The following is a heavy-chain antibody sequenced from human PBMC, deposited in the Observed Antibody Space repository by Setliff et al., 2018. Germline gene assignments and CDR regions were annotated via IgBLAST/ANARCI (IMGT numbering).Heavy chain of an antibody. CDR1: GFNPRAYA. Sequence: GGSLRLSCAASGFNPRAYAMSWVRQAPGKRLEWVSSISGSGSDTYSADSVQGRFTISKDSSKNMLYLQMDGLRAEDTAVYYCARVYAYSYGFDYWGQGTPVTVSS. V-gene: IGHV3-23*01. J-gene: IGHJ4*02. CDR3: ARVYAYSYGFDY. D-gene: IGHD3-16*01. CDR2: ISGSGSDT.